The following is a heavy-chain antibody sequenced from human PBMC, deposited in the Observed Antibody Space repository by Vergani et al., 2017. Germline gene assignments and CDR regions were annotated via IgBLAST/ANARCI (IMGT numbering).Heavy chain of an antibody. CDR1: GFTVSSNY. Sequence: EVQLVESGGGLVQPGGSLRLSCAASGFTVSSNYMSWVRQAPGKGLEWVSTINIGGRTSYADSVKGRLTLTRDDSKNTLHLQMNSLRPEDTAVYYCARGMTTETTDLDGFDIWGQGTMVSVSS. V-gene: IGHV3-53*04. CDR3: ARGMTTETTDLDGFDI. CDR2: INIGGRT. J-gene: IGHJ3*02. D-gene: IGHD4-17*01.